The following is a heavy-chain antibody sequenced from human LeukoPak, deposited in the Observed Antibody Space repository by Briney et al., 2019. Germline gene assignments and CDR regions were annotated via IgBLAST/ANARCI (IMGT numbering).Heavy chain of an antibody. D-gene: IGHD3-3*01. V-gene: IGHV3-23*01. CDR3: ARGSTYDFWSGDALDA. Sequence: GESLRLSCAASGFAFSSHAMTWVRQAPGKGLEWISSISGSAEKTYYADSVKGRFTISRDSSQKILNLQMNNLRVEDTATYYCARGSTYDFWSGDALDARGQGTAVIVSS. J-gene: IGHJ6*02. CDR1: GFAFSSHA. CDR2: ISGSAEKT.